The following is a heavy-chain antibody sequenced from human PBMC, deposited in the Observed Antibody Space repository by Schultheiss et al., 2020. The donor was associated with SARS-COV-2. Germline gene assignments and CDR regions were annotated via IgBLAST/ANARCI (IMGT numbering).Heavy chain of an antibody. V-gene: IGHV4-59*08. CDR3: ASRDSSGYYWYFDL. J-gene: IGHJ2*01. D-gene: IGHD3-22*01. CDR2: IHHRGNT. CDR1: GGSISSYY. Sequence: SETLSLTCTVSGGSISSYYWSWIRQPPGKGLEWIATIHHRGNTYYKPSLKSRVTISVDTSKNQFSLKLSSVTAADTAVYYCASRDSSGYYWYFDLWGRGTLVTVSS.